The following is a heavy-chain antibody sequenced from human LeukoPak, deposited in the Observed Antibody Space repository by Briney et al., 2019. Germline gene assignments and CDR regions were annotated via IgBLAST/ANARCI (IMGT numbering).Heavy chain of an antibody. CDR2: INPNSGGT. CDR1: GYTFTGYY. CDR3: ARGPRITLVRGGQWYYYMDV. Sequence: ASVKVSCKASGYTFTGYYMHWVRQAPGQGLEWMGWINPNSGGTNYAQKFQGRVTMTRDTSTSTVYMELSSLRSEDTAVYYCARGPRITLVRGGQWYYYMDVWGKGTTVTISS. V-gene: IGHV1-2*02. D-gene: IGHD3-10*01. J-gene: IGHJ6*03.